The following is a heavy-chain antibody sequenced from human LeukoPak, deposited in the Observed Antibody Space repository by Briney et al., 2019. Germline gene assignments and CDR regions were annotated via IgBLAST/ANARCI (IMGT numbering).Heavy chain of an antibody. D-gene: IGHD6-13*01. V-gene: IGHV4-34*01. CDR1: GGSFSGYY. CDR3: ARVWSPPYTTSWPDYFDY. CDR2: IYYSGST. Sequence: SETLSLTCAVYGGSFSGYYWSWIRQPPGKGLEWIGSIYYSGSTYYNPSLKSRVTISVDTSKDQFSLKLSSVTAEDTAVYYCARVWSPPYTTSWPDYFDYWGQGTLVTVSS. J-gene: IGHJ4*02.